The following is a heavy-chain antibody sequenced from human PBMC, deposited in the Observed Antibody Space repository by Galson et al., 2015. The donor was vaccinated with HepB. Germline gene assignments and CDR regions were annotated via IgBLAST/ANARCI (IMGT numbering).Heavy chain of an antibody. V-gene: IGHV5-51*01. CDR3: ARLAAGGGYCSSTSCYGIDY. D-gene: IGHD2-2*01. Sequence: QSGAEVKKPGESLKISCKGSGYSFTSYWIGWVRQMPGKGLEWMGIIYPGDSDTRYSPSFQGQVTISADKSISTAYLQWSSLKASDTAMCYCARLAAGGGYCSSTSCYGIDYWGQGTLVTVSS. CDR1: GYSFTSYW. J-gene: IGHJ4*02. CDR2: IYPGDSDT.